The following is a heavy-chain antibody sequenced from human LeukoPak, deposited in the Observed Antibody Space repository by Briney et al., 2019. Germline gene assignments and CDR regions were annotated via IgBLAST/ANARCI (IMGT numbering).Heavy chain of an antibody. V-gene: IGHV1-46*01. CDR3: AREEGEMATIRY. CDR2: INPSGGST. Sequence: ASVKVSCKASGYTFTSYYMHWVRQAPGQGLEWMGIINPSGGSTSYAQKFQGRVTMTRDTSTGTVYMELSSLRSEDTAVYYCAREEGEMATIRYWGQGTLVTVSS. D-gene: IGHD5-24*01. J-gene: IGHJ4*02. CDR1: GYTFTSYY.